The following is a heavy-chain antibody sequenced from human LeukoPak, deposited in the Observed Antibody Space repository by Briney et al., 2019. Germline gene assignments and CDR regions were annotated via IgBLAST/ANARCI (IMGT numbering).Heavy chain of an antibody. V-gene: IGHV3-30*18. D-gene: IGHD6-19*01. CDR1: GFTLSSYG. J-gene: IGHJ5*02. Sequence: GGSLRLSCAASGFTLSSYGMHWVRQAPGKGLEWVAVISYDGSNKYYADSVKGRFTISRDNSKNTLYLQMNSLRAEDTAVYYCAKDGFRYSSGWYSNWFDPWGQGTLVTVSS. CDR3: AKDGFRYSSGWYSNWFDP. CDR2: ISYDGSNK.